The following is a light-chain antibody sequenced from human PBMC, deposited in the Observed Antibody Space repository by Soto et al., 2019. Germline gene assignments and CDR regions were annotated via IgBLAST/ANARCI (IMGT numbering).Light chain of an antibody. CDR1: NSNIGSNT. V-gene: IGLV1-44*01. CDR3: QAYDYSLTASV. Sequence: QSVLTQPPSASGTPGQKVTISCSGSNSNIGSNTVNWYQQLPGTAPKLLIYYDNLRPSGVPDRISGSKSGTSASLAISGLQSDDEADYYCQAYDYSLTASVFGGGTKLTVL. J-gene: IGLJ3*02. CDR2: YDN.